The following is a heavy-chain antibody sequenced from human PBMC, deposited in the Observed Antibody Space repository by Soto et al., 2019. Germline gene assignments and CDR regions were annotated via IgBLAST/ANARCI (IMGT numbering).Heavy chain of an antibody. D-gene: IGHD6-19*01. Sequence: GGSLRLSCAASGFTLSSYAMNWVRQAPGKGLEWVSRISGNGAGTYYADSVKGRFTISRDNSKNTLYLQMNSLRAEDTAVYYCAKVQYTSGWGPFDYWGQGTLVTVSS. CDR1: GFTLSSYA. CDR2: ISGNGAGT. CDR3: AKVQYTSGWGPFDY. V-gene: IGHV3-23*01. J-gene: IGHJ4*02.